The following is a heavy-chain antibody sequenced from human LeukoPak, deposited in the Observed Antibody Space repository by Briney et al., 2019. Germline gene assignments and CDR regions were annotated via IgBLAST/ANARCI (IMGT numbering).Heavy chain of an antibody. CDR1: GFTSSTYG. CDR2: ISDDGRKK. D-gene: IGHD5/OR15-5a*01. CDR3: AKDRSVYLEEFDS. J-gene: IGHJ5*01. Sequence: GGSLRLSCAASGFTSSTYGMQWVRQAPGEGLEWVAVISDDGRKKYYADSVEGRFTISRDNTKKTLYLQMNNLRDDDAAVYYCAKDRSVYLEEFDSWGQGTLVAVSS. V-gene: IGHV3-30*18.